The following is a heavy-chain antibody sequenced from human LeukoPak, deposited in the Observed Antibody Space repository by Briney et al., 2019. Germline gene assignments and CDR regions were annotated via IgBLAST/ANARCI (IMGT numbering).Heavy chain of an antibody. CDR2: ISSDGTDT. CDR1: GSTFSGYW. CDR3: VGDILVMGY. Sequence: GGSLRLSCAASGSTFSGYWMHWVRQAPGKGLVWVSGISSDGTDTNYADSVKGRFTISRDNAKNTLYLQMNSLRADDTAVYYCVGDILVMGYWGQGTPVTVSS. J-gene: IGHJ4*02. V-gene: IGHV3-74*01. D-gene: IGHD2-8*02.